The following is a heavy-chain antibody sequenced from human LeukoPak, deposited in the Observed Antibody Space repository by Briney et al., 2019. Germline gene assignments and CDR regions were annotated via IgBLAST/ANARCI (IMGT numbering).Heavy chain of an antibody. V-gene: IGHV3-7*03. CDR3: ARVKDYGSGSYYPTFDY. D-gene: IGHD3-10*01. CDR1: GFAFSNYW. J-gene: IGHJ4*02. CDR2: IRQDGNEK. Sequence: GGSLRLSCTASGFAFSNYWMIRVRQAPGKGLEWVSIIRQDGNEKYSVDSVRGRFTISRDNARTSLYLQMDSLRAEDTAVYHCARVKDYGSGSYYPTFDYWGQGTLVTVSS.